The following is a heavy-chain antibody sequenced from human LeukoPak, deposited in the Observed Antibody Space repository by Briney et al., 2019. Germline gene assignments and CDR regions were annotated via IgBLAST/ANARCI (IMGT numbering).Heavy chain of an antibody. CDR3: ARSPPRYDTRFFDY. D-gene: IGHD3-22*01. CDR1: GFTVSSNF. V-gene: IGHV3-53*01. Sequence: PGGSLRLSCAASGFTVSSNFMSWVRQAPGKGLQWVSVIYSGGSGGSTYYADSVRGRFTLSRDNSKSTLYLQMNSLRAEDTAVYYCARSPPRYDTRFFDYWGQGTLVTVSS. CDR2: IYSGGSGGST. J-gene: IGHJ4*02.